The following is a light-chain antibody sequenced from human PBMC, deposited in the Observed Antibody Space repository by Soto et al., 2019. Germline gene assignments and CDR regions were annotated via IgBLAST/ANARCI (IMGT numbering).Light chain of an antibody. CDR3: QQYYSTPRT. V-gene: IGKV4-1*01. CDR1: QSVLYSSNNKNY. CDR2: WAS. Sequence: DIVMTQSPDSLAVSLGERATINCKSSQSVLYSSNNKNYLAWYQQKPGQPPKLLIYWASTRESGVPDRFSGSGSGTDFTLTISSLQAEDVAFYYCQQYYSTPRTFGPGTKVEIK. J-gene: IGKJ1*01.